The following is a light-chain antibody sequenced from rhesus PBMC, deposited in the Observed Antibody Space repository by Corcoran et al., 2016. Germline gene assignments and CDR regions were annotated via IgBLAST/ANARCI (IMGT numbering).Light chain of an antibody. CDR2: AAS. Sequence: DIQMTQSPSSLSASVGDRVTITCRASENVNNYLNWYQQKPGKAPTLLIYAASSLQTGVSSRFSGSGYGTDYTLNISSLQPEDVATYYCLQDYTTPLTFGGGTKVEIK. CDR1: ENVNNY. J-gene: IGKJ4*01. V-gene: IGKV1-94*01. CDR3: LQDYTTPLT.